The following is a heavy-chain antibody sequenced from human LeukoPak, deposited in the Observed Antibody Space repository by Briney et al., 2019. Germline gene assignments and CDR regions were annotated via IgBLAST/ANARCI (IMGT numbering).Heavy chain of an antibody. J-gene: IGHJ4*02. CDR1: GFTFSSYG. D-gene: IGHD4-17*01. Sequence: PGGSLRLSCAASGFTFSSYGMSWIRQAPGKGLEWIGEINHSGSTSYNPSLKSRVTISVDTSKNQFSLNLSSVTAADTAVYYCARDNSVTIAGHHTLDYWGQGTLVTVSS. V-gene: IGHV4-34*01. CDR3: ARDNSVTIAGHHTLDY. CDR2: INHSGST.